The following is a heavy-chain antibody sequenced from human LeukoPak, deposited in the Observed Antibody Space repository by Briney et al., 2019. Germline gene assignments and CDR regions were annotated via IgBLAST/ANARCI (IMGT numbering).Heavy chain of an antibody. CDR1: GFTFSSYG. V-gene: IGHV3-30*18. Sequence: GRSLRLSCAASGFTFSSYGMHWVRQAPGKGLEWVAVISYDGSNKYYADSVKGRFTISRDNSKNTLYLQMNSLRAEDTAVYYCAKLRTMIVVVITTTDYWGQGTLVTVSS. CDR2: ISYDGSNK. J-gene: IGHJ4*02. D-gene: IGHD3-22*01. CDR3: AKLRTMIVVVITTTDY.